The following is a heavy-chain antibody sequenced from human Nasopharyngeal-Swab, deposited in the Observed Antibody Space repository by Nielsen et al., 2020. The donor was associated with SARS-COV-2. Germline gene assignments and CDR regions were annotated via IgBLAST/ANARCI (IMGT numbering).Heavy chain of an antibody. V-gene: IGHV4-59*08. CDR3: ARLPAEVGATTNYFDY. D-gene: IGHD1-26*01. J-gene: IGHJ4*02. CDR1: GGSISSYY. Sequence: SETLSLTCTVSGGSISSYYWSWTRQPPGKGLEWIGYIYYSGSTNYNPSLKSRVTISVDTSKNQFSLKLSSVTAADTAVYYCARLPAEVGATTNYFDYWGQGTLVTVSS. CDR2: IYYSGST.